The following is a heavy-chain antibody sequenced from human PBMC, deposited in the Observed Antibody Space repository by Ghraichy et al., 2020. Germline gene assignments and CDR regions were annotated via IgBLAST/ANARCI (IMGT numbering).Heavy chain of an antibody. D-gene: IGHD4-23*01. J-gene: IGHJ3*02. CDR3: MGYGGNRGRDAFDI. Sequence: GGSLRLSCTASGFTFGDYAMSWFRQAPGKGLEWVGFIRSKAYGGTTEYAASVKGRFTISRDDSKSIAYLQMNSLKTEDTAVYYCMGYGGNRGRDAFDIWGQGTMVTVSS. CDR2: IRSKAYGGTT. CDR1: GFTFGDYA. V-gene: IGHV3-49*03.